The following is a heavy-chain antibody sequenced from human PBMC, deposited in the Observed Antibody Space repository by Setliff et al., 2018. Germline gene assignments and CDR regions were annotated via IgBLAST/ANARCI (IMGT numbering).Heavy chain of an antibody. J-gene: IGHJ6*02. CDR1: GYSFTSYW. CDR2: IYPGDSDT. Sequence: PGESLKISCKGSGYSFTSYWIGWVRQMPGKGLEWMGIIYPGDSDTRYSPSFQGQVTISADKSISTAYLQWSSLRSEDTAVYYCARDLIDPDYGDYLSFYYYGMDVWGQGTTVTVSS. CDR3: ARDLIDPDYGDYLSFYYYGMDV. D-gene: IGHD4-17*01. V-gene: IGHV5-51*01.